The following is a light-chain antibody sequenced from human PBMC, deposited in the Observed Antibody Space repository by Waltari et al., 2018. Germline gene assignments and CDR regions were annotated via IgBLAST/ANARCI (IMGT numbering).Light chain of an antibody. V-gene: IGKV3-11*01. J-gene: IGKJ4*01. CDR1: QNIGSQ. CDR2: DVS. CDR3: QQRDSWPRT. Sequence: EMVLTQSPVILSLSPGDRAALSCRASQNIGSQLAWYQQRPGQAPRLLIDDVSNRGTGIPARFSGSGSGTDFTLTISGLAPEDTAVYYCQQRDSWPRTFGGGTKVEI.